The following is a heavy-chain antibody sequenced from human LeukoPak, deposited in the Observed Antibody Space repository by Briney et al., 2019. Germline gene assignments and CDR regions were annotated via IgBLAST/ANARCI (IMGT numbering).Heavy chain of an antibody. Sequence: SETLSLTCTVSGGSISSYYWSWIRQPPGKGLEWIGEINHSGSTNYNPSLKSRVTISVDTSKNQFSLKLSSVTAADTAVYYCARHGYCSSTSCYRSGTMDVWGKGTTVTVSS. V-gene: IGHV4-34*01. D-gene: IGHD2-2*02. CDR1: GGSISSYY. CDR2: INHSGST. J-gene: IGHJ6*03. CDR3: ARHGYCSSTSCYRSGTMDV.